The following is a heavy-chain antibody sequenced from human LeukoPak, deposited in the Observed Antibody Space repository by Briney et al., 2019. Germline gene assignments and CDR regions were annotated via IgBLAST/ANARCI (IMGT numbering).Heavy chain of an antibody. J-gene: IGHJ4*02. Sequence: GGSLRLSCAASGFTFSSYWMSWVRQAPGKGLEWVANIKQDGSEKYYEDSVKGRFTISRDNAKNSLYLQMNSLRAEDTAVYYCARVVPAAMGGGYFDYWGQGTLVTVSS. D-gene: IGHD2-2*01. CDR1: GFTFSSYW. V-gene: IGHV3-7*01. CDR3: ARVVPAAMGGGYFDY. CDR2: IKQDGSEK.